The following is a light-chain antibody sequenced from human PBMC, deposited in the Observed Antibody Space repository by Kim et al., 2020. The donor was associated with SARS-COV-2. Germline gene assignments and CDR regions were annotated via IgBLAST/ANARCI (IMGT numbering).Light chain of an antibody. Sequence: SPGEGATRTCRASQSVDIKLAWYQQKPGQAPRLLMYGASTRATGTPARFSGSGSGTEFTLTISSLQSEDFAVYYCQEYYNWPPWAFGQGTKVDIK. CDR2: GAS. CDR3: QEYYNWPPWA. V-gene: IGKV3-15*01. CDR1: QSVDIK. J-gene: IGKJ1*01.